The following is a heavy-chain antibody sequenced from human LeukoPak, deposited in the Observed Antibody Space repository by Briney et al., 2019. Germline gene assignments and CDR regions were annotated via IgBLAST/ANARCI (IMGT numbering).Heavy chain of an antibody. V-gene: IGHV3-7*01. D-gene: IGHD2-8*01. J-gene: IGHJ3*01. Sequence: GGSLRLSCAASGFTFSNYAMSWVRQAPGKGLEWVANIKQDGSEKYYVDSVKGRFTISRDNAKNSVYIQMNSLRVEDTAMYYCARDHNVADVWGQGTMVTVSS. CDR3: ARDHNVADV. CDR2: IKQDGSEK. CDR1: GFTFSNYA.